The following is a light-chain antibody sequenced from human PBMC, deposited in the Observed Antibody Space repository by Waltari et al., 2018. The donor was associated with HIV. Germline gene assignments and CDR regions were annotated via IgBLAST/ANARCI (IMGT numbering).Light chain of an antibody. CDR3: CSYAGSDTLV. Sequence: HSALTQPASVSGSPGQSITISCTGTSSHVGTYNLFSWYQQHPGKAPKLLIYEVKRRPSGLSDRFSGSKSGNTASLTVSGLQAEDEAIYYCCSYAGSDTLVFGGGTSLTIL. J-gene: IGLJ3*02. V-gene: IGLV2-23*02. CDR1: SSHVGTYNL. CDR2: EVK.